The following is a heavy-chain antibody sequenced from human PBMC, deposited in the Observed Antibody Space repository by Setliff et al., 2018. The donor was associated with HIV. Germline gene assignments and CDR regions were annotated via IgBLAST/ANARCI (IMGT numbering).Heavy chain of an antibody. CDR1: GESFSGYY. CDR2: INHGRST. D-gene: IGHD2-2*01. Sequence: SETLSLTCAVYGESFSGYYWSWIRQPPGRGLEWVGEINHGRSTNSNPSLKGRVTMSVDTSKNQFSLNLSSVTAADTAVYYCARDRMPMASWVPDKWGQGTLVTVSS. V-gene: IGHV4-34*01. J-gene: IGHJ4*02. CDR3: ARDRMPMASWVPDK.